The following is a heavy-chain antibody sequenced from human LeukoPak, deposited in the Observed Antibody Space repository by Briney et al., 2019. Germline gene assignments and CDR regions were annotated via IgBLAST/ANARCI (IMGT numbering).Heavy chain of an antibody. J-gene: IGHJ5*02. CDR2: INKNGGET. V-gene: IGHV3-23*01. D-gene: IGHD4/OR15-4a*01. CDR1: GFTFSSYV. Sequence: GGSLRLSCAASGFTFSSYVMSWGRQAPGKGLEWVSTINKNGGETYYADSVKGRFTISRDNSRNTLYLQMNSLRAEDTAVYYCAKDHTPNYAWGQGTLVTVSS. CDR3: AKDHTPNYA.